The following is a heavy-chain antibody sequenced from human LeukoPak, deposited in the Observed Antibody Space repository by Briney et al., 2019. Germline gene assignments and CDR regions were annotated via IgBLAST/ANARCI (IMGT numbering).Heavy chain of an antibody. CDR1: GYTFTSYD. J-gene: IGHJ4*02. Sequence: ASVKVSCKASGYTFTSYDINWVRQATGQGLEWMGWMNPNSGNTGYAQKLQGRVTMTTDTSASTAYMELRSLRSDDTAVYYCARDVNYDFWSGYQPLDYWGQGTLVTVSS. D-gene: IGHD3-3*01. CDR3: ARDVNYDFWSGYQPLDY. V-gene: IGHV1-8*01. CDR2: MNPNSGNT.